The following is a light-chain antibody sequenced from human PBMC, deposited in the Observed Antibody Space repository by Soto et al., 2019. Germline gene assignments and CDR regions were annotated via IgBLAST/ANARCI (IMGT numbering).Light chain of an antibody. CDR1: QSVSNTY. CDR3: QQRKDWPLT. J-gene: IGKJ4*01. CDR2: HAS. V-gene: IGKV3D-20*02. Sequence: EIVLTQSPATLSLSPGERATLSCGASQSVSNTYLAWYQHKPGLAPRLLVYHASSRATGIPDRFSGSGSGTDFTLTISSLEPEDFAFYYCQQRKDWPLTFGGGTRVEI.